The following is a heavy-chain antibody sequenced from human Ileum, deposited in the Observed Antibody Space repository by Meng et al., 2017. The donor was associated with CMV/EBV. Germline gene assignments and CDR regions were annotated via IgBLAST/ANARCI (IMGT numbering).Heavy chain of an antibody. V-gene: IGHV4-30-4*01. J-gene: IGHJ4*02. CDR3: AGGLIAFGGSVLDS. CDR2: IYHTGNT. Sequence: SGVSLGSGDYYWSWIRQSPEKGLAWLGYIYHTGNTHYGPSLKSRVTISVDTSKNQYSLKRTSVTAADSAMYYCAGGLIAFGGSVLDSWCPGSLVTVSS. CDR1: GVSLGSGDYY. D-gene: IGHD3-16*01.